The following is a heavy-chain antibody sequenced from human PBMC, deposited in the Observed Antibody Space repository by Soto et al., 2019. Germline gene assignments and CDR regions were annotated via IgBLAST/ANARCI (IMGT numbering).Heavy chain of an antibody. V-gene: IGHV3-21*01. CDR3: ARDPYDSSGYYYADAFDI. D-gene: IGHD3-22*01. Sequence: GGSLRLSCAASGFTFSSYSMNWVRQAPGKGLEWVSSISSSSSYIYYADSVKGRFTISRYNAKNSLYLQMNSLRAEDTAVYYCARDPYDSSGYYYADAFDIWGQGTMVTV. CDR2: ISSSSSYI. J-gene: IGHJ3*02. CDR1: GFTFSSYS.